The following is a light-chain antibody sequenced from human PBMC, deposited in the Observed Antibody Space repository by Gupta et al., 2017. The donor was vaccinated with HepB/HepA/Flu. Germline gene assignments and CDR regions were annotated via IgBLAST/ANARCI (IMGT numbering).Light chain of an antibody. CDR2: GNS. J-gene: IGLJ2*01. CDR3: QSYDSSLSGSEV. V-gene: IGLV1-40*01. Sequence: QSVLTQPPSVSGAPGQRVTISCTGGSSNIGAGYDVHWYQQLPGTAPKLLIYGNSNRPSGVPDRFSGSKSGTSASLAITGLQAEDEADYYCQSYDSSLSGSEVFGGGTKLTVL. CDR1: SSNIGAGYD.